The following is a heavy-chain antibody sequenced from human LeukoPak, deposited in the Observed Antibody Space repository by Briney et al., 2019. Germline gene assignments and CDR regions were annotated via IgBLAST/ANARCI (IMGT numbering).Heavy chain of an antibody. D-gene: IGHD6-13*01. CDR1: GFTFSSYW. Sequence: GGSLRLSCAASGFTFSSYWMSWVRQAPGKGLEWVANIKQDGSEKYYVDSVKGRFTISRDNAKNSLYLQMNSLRAEDTAVYYCAKGGIAAAEMIPTWGQGTLVTVSS. CDR3: AKGGIAAAEMIPT. CDR2: IKQDGSEK. J-gene: IGHJ5*02. V-gene: IGHV3-7*03.